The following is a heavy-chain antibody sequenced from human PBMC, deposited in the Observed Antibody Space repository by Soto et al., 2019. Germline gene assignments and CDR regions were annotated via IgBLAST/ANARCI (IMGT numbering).Heavy chain of an antibody. Sequence: GGSLRLSCAASGFTFSSYAMHWVRQAPGKGLEWVAVISYDGSNKYYADSVKGRFTISRDNSKNTLYLQMNSLRAEDTAVYYCAKDEGHRPGWRNPYYFDHWGQGALVTVSS. CDR1: GFTFSSYA. CDR3: AKDEGHRPGWRNPYYFDH. CDR2: ISYDGSNK. J-gene: IGHJ4*02. D-gene: IGHD6-19*01. V-gene: IGHV3-30-3*01.